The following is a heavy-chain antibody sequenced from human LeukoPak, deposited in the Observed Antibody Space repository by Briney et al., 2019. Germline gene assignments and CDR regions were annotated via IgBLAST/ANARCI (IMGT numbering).Heavy chain of an antibody. CDR2: MNPNSGNT. CDR1: GYTFTSYD. CDR3: ARAHIVVVTAYYYYMDV. Sequence: ASVKVSCKASGYTFTSYDINWVRQATGQGLEWMGWMNPNSGNTGYAQKFQGRVTITRNTSISTAYMELSSLRSEDTAVYYCARAHIVVVTAYYYYMDVWGKGTTVAVSS. D-gene: IGHD2-21*02. V-gene: IGHV1-8*03. J-gene: IGHJ6*03.